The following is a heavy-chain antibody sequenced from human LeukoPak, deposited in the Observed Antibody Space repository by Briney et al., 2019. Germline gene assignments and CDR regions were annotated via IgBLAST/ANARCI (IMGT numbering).Heavy chain of an antibody. V-gene: IGHV4-34*01. Sequence: PSETLSLTCAVYGGSFSGYYWSWISHPPGKGLELIVQINHSGSTNYNPSLKSRVTISVDTSKNQFSLKLSSVTAADTAVYYCARGSRYYGSGSYPIKRRCYFDYWGQGTLVTVSS. J-gene: IGHJ4*02. CDR1: GGSFSGYY. CDR3: ARGSRYYGSGSYPIKRRCYFDY. D-gene: IGHD3-10*01. CDR2: INHSGST.